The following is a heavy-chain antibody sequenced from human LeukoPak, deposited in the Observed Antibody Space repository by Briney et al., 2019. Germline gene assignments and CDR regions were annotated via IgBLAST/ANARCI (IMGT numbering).Heavy chain of an antibody. J-gene: IGHJ6*03. Sequence: GGSLRLSCAASGFTFSDSWMHWVRQVPGKGLVWVSRINSDGSYTHYADSVKGRFTISRDNAKNTLYLQMNSLRAEDTAVYYCXXXXXXXXGTVYYYYYHMDVWGKGTTVTVSS. CDR3: XXXXXXXXGTVYYYYYHMDV. V-gene: IGHV3-74*01. CDR1: GFTFSDSW. CDR2: INSDGSYT. D-gene: IGHD1-7*01.